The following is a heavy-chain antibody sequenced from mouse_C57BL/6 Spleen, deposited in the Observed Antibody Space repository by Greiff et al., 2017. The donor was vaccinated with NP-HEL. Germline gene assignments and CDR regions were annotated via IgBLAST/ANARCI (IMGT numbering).Heavy chain of an antibody. CDR2: ISDGGSYT. CDR1: GFTFSSYA. Sequence: EVKLMESGGGLVKPGGSLKLSCAASGFTFSSYAMSWVRQTPEKRLEWVATISDGGSYTYYPDNVKGRFTISRDNAKNNLYLQMSHLKSEDTAMYYCARAGYYGNYLYWYFDVWGTGTTVTVSS. D-gene: IGHD2-1*01. J-gene: IGHJ1*03. V-gene: IGHV5-4*03. CDR3: ARAGYYGNYLYWYFDV.